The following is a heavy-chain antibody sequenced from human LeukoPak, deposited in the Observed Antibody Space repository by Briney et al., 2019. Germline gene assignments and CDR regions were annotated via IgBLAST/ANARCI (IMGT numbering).Heavy chain of an antibody. CDR2: IYYSGST. J-gene: IGHJ5*02. CDR1: GGSISSSSYY. Sequence: PSETLSLTCTVSGGSISSSSYYWGWIRQPPGKGLEWIVYIYYSGSTNYNPSLKSRVTISVDTSKNQFSLKLSSVTAADTAVYYCVRDSSGWYRWFDPWGQGTLVTVSS. D-gene: IGHD6-19*01. CDR3: VRDSSGWYRWFDP. V-gene: IGHV4-61*01.